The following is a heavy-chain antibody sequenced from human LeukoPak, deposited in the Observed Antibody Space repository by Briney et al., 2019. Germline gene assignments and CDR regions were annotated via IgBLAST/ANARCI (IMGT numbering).Heavy chain of an antibody. J-gene: IGHJ4*02. D-gene: IGHD3-10*02. Sequence: GGSLRLSCAASGFTFNSYEMKWVRQAPGKGLEWVSYINSGGSAIYYADSVKGRFTISRDNAKNSLYLQMNSLRADDTAVYFCARGRSYVHYWCQGTLVTVSS. CDR3: ARGRSYVHY. CDR2: INSGGSAI. CDR1: GFTFNSYE. V-gene: IGHV3-48*03.